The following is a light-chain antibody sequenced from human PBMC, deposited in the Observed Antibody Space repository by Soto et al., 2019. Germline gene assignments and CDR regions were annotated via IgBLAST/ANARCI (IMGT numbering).Light chain of an antibody. CDR2: GAS. Sequence: EIVMTQSPATLSVSPGERATLSCRASQSVSRTLAWYQQKPGQAPRLLIYGASTRATGIPARFSGSGSGTEFTLTISSLQSEVFAVYYCQQYNKWPPWTFGQGTKVEIK. V-gene: IGKV3-15*01. CDR3: QQYNKWPPWT. J-gene: IGKJ1*01. CDR1: QSVSRT.